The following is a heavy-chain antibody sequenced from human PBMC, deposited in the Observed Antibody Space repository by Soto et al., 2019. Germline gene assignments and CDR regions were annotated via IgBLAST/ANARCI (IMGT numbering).Heavy chain of an antibody. D-gene: IGHD1-1*01. CDR3: VKAGTMAGTGTTPRSFDI. V-gene: IGHV3-30*18. CDR1: GFHFNAYG. Sequence: PGGSLRLSCEASGFHFNAYGVHWVRQAPGNGLEWVAVISFDGSNQYYEESVKGRFTISRDNSKNTLYLQMDSLRAEDTAVYFCVKAGTMAGTGTTPRSFDIWGRGTMVTVSS. J-gene: IGHJ3*02. CDR2: ISFDGSNQ.